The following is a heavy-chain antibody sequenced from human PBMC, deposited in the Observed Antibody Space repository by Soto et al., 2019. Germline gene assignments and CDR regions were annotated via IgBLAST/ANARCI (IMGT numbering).Heavy chain of an antibody. Sequence: QVQLVESGGGVVQPGGSLRLSCAASGFTFDAYGFHWVRQAPGKGLEWVAVVWSNGNLKYYADSVKGRFTISRDSSKSALNLQMNSLRPDDTAVYYCARIQLDTIMALEYWGQGTLVTVSS. CDR3: ARIQLDTIMALEY. CDR1: GFTFDAYG. V-gene: IGHV3-33*01. D-gene: IGHD1-1*01. CDR2: VWSNGNLK. J-gene: IGHJ4*02.